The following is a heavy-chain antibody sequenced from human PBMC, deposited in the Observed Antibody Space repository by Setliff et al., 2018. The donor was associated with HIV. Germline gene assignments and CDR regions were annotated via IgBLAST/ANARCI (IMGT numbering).Heavy chain of an antibody. CDR3: ARQGAGYYYDSSDYYTGNGFDI. CDR2: FHHSGSS. D-gene: IGHD3-22*01. V-gene: IGHV4-38-2*01. Sequence: SETRSLTCAVSGYSINSAYYWGWIRQSPGKGLEWIGGFHHSGSSHYNPSLKSRVTISGQTSKNQFSLKLSSVTAADTAVYYCARQGAGYYYDSSDYYTGNGFDIWGQGTMVTVSS. J-gene: IGHJ3*02. CDR1: GYSINSAYY.